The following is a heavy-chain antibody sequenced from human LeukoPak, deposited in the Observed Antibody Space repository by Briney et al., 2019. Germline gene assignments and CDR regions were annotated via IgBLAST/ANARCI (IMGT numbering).Heavy chain of an antibody. D-gene: IGHD4-17*01. Sequence: EASVKVSCKASGFTFTSSAVQWVRQARGQRLEWIGWIVVGSGNTNYAQKFQERVTITRDMSTSTAYTELSSLRSEDTAVYYCAAETMTTVTTEDYWGQGTLVTVSS. CDR2: IVVGSGNT. CDR3: AAETMTTVTTEDY. V-gene: IGHV1-58*01. CDR1: GFTFTSSA. J-gene: IGHJ4*02.